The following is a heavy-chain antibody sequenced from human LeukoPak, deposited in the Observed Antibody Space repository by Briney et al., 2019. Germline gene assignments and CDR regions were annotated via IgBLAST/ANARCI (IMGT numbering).Heavy chain of an antibody. J-gene: IGHJ5*02. CDR2: INPSGGST. Sequence: GASVKVSCKASGYTFTSYYMHWVRQAPGQGLERMGIINPSGGSTSYAQKFQGRVTMTRDTSTSTVYMELSSLRSEDTAVYYCARSLGTVNWFDPWGQGTLVTVSS. D-gene: IGHD4-17*01. CDR1: GYTFTSYY. V-gene: IGHV1-46*01. CDR3: ARSLGTVNWFDP.